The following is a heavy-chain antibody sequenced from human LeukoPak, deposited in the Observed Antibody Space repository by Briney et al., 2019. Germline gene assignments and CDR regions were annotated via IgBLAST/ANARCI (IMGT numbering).Heavy chain of an antibody. CDR3: ARGLLRLGIRDAFDI. CDR1: GFTFSSYW. V-gene: IGHV3-7*01. Sequence: GGSLRLSCAASGFTFSSYWMSWVRQAPGKGLEWVANIKQDGSEKYYVDSVKGRFTISRDNAKNSLYLQMNSLRAEDTAVYYCARGLLRLGIRDAFDIWGQGTMVTVSS. CDR2: IKQDGSEK. D-gene: IGHD3-16*01. J-gene: IGHJ3*02.